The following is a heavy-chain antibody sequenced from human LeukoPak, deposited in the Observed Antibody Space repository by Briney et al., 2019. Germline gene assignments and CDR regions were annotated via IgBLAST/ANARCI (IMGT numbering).Heavy chain of an antibody. J-gene: IGHJ3*02. CDR1: GGSISSGSYY. CDR2: IYTSGST. D-gene: IGHD3-10*01. V-gene: IGHV4-61*02. CDR3: ACTMVRGVMASSARDDDAFDI. Sequence: SETLSLTCPVSGGSISSGSYYWSWIRQPAGKGLEWIGRIYTSGSTNYNPSLKSRVTISVDTSKNQFSLKLSSVTAADTAVYYCACTMVRGVMASSARDDDAFDIWGQGTMVTVSS.